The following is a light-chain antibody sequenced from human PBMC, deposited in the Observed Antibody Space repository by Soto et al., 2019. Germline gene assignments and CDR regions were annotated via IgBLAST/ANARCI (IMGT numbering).Light chain of an antibody. CDR3: QQYGDWPPET. V-gene: IGKV3-15*01. CDR1: QSVSRT. J-gene: IGKJ2*01. CDR2: GAS. Sequence: EVVLTQSPATLSVSPGDTATLSCRASQSVSRTLAWYQQKPGQAPRLLIYGASTRATGVPARFSGSGSATEFTLSISILQSEDGAVYYCQQYGDWPPETFGQGTKLEI.